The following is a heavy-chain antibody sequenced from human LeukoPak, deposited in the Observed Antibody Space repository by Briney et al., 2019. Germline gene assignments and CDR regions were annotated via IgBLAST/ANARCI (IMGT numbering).Heavy chain of an antibody. CDR2: INPSGTYT. J-gene: IGHJ6*03. V-gene: IGHV1-46*01. Sequence: GASVKVSCKASGYSFTSHYMHWVRQAPGQGLEWLGLINPSGTYTLYAQKFQGRVTMTRDMSTSTVYMELSSLRSEDTAVYYCARDSEQQPGLYYMDVWGKGATVTVSS. CDR3: ARDSEQQPGLYYMDV. D-gene: IGHD6-13*01. CDR1: GYSFTSHY.